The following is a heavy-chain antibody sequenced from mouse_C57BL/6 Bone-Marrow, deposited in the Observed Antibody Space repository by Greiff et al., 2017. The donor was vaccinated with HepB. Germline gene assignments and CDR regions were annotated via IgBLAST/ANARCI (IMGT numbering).Heavy chain of an antibody. CDR3: AREIITTVVAKDWYFDV. CDR1: GYAFSSYW. V-gene: IGHV1-80*01. J-gene: IGHJ1*03. D-gene: IGHD1-1*01. CDR2: IYPGDGDT. Sequence: QVQLKESGAELVKPGASVKISCKASGYAFSSYWMNWVKQRPGKGLEWIGQIYPGDGDTNYNGKFKGKATLTADKSSSTAYMQLSSLTSEDSAVYFCAREIITTVVAKDWYFDVWGTGTTVTVCS.